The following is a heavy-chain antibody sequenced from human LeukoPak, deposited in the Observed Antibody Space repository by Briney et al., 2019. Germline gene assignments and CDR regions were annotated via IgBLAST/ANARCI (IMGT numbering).Heavy chain of an antibody. J-gene: IGHJ4*02. Sequence: GGSLRLSCAASGFTFSDYYMSWIRQAPGKGLEWVSYISSSGNTIYYADSVKGRFTISRDNAKNSLYLQMNSLRAEDTAVYYCARDKIAARFFDYWGRGTLVTVSS. V-gene: IGHV3-11*01. D-gene: IGHD6-6*01. CDR3: ARDKIAARFFDY. CDR1: GFTFSDYY. CDR2: ISSSGNTI.